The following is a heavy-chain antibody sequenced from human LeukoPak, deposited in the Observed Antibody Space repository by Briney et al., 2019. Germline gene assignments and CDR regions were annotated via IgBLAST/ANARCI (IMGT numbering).Heavy chain of an antibody. Sequence: SRSLRLSCAASGFTFDDYAMHWVRQAPGKGLEWVSGISWNSGSIGYADSVKGRFTISRDNAKNSLYLQMNSLRAEDTALYYCAKDKRWLPSYYMDVWGKGTTVTVSS. CDR3: AKDKRWLPSYYMDV. CDR1: GFTFDDYA. D-gene: IGHD5-24*01. J-gene: IGHJ6*03. V-gene: IGHV3-9*01. CDR2: ISWNSGSI.